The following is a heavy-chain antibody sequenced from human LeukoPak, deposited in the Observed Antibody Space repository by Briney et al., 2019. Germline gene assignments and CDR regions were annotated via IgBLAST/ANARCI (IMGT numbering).Heavy chain of an antibody. D-gene: IGHD3-22*01. CDR3: ARVYDSSGSPFDY. CDR1: GGSISSYY. J-gene: IGHJ4*02. Sequence: PSETLSLTCTVSGGSISSYYWSWIRQPPGKGLEWIGYIYYSGSTNYNLSLKSRVTISVDTSKNQFSLKLSSVTAADTAVYYCARVYDSSGSPFDYWGQGTLVTVSS. CDR2: IYYSGST. V-gene: IGHV4-59*01.